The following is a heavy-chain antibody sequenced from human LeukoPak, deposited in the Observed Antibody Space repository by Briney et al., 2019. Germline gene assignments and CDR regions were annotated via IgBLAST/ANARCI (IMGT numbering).Heavy chain of an antibody. CDR1: GGSISDYS. Sequence: SETLSLTCTVSGGSISDYSWSWIRQPPGKGLEWIGNIYYSGSANHNPSLKSRVTISRDTSKNQFSLKLTSVTTADTAVYYCARAGGVKTAAFDLDYGGKEPLVTVSS. CDR3: ARAGGVKTAAFDLDY. CDR2: IYYSGSA. J-gene: IGHJ4*02. V-gene: IGHV4-59*01. D-gene: IGHD6-25*01.